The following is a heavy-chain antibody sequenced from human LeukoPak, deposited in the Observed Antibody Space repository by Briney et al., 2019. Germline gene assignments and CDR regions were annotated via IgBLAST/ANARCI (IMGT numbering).Heavy chain of an antibody. Sequence: RASVKVSCKASGYTSTVYYMHWVRQAPGQGLEWMGWINPNSGGTNYAQKFQGRVTMTRDTSISTAYMELSRLRSDDTAVNYCARLDIVVVPAAISAFDIWGQGTLVTVSS. D-gene: IGHD2-2*01. J-gene: IGHJ4*02. CDR1: GYTSTVYY. V-gene: IGHV1-2*02. CDR2: INPNSGGT. CDR3: ARLDIVVVPAAISAFDI.